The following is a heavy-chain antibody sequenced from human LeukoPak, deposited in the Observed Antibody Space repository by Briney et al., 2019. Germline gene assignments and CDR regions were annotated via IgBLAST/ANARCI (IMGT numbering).Heavy chain of an antibody. CDR3: ARDGYYYGSGNYGLDV. CDR2: IYNSGST. CDR1: GYSISSGYY. J-gene: IGHJ6*02. V-gene: IGHV4-38-2*02. D-gene: IGHD3-10*01. Sequence: SETLSLTCTVSGYSISSGYYWGWIRQPPGKGLEWIGSIYNSGSTYDNPSLKSRVTISVDTSKNQFSLKLSSVTAADTAVYYCARDGYYYGSGNYGLDVWGQGTTVTVSS.